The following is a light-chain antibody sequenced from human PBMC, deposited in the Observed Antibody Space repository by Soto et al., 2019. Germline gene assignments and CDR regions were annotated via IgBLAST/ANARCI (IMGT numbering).Light chain of an antibody. CDR1: STDFVGYNR. CDR3: SLYTSENAYV. Sequence: QSVLTQPPSVSGSPGQSVTISCTGTSTDFVGYNRASRYQQPPGTAPKLMIYEVSKRPSGVPDRFSGSKSGNTASLTISGLQAADEADYYCSLYTSENAYVFGTGTKVTVL. CDR2: EVS. J-gene: IGLJ1*01. V-gene: IGLV2-18*01.